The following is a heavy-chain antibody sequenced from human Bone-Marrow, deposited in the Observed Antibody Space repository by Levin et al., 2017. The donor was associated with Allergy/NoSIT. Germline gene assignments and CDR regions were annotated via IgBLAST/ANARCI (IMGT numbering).Heavy chain of an antibody. Sequence: KGGESLKISCQSSGYSFTKDWIAWVRLMPGTGLEWIGIIYPGDSNTRYSPSFQGQVTISADKSISTVYLQWSSLKASDTAIYYCAKAIDNYYGSGSYPPYYWGQGTLVTVSS. CDR1: GYSFTKDW. J-gene: IGHJ4*02. V-gene: IGHV5-51*01. CDR3: AKAIDNYYGSGSYPPYY. D-gene: IGHD3-10*01. CDR2: IYPGDSNT.